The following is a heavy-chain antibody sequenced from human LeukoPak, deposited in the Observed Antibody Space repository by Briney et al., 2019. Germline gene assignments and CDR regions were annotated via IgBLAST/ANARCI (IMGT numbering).Heavy chain of an antibody. J-gene: IGHJ4*02. CDR2: ISCGDNT. CDR3: AQDPRRDYESDY. D-gene: IGHD4-17*01. Sequence: PGGSLRLSCAASGFTFSTFAMTWVRQAPGKGLEWVSTISCGDNTYYPDSVKGRFIISRDSSKNTLYLQMNRLRAEDTAVYYCAQDPRRDYESDYWGQGTLATVSS. V-gene: IGHV3-23*01. CDR1: GFTFSTFA.